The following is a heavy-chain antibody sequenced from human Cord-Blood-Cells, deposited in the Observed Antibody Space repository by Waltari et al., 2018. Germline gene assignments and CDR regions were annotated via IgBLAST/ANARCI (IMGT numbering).Heavy chain of an antibody. CDR1: GGSFSGYY. V-gene: IGHV4-34*01. Sequence: QVQLQQWGAGLLKPSETLSLTCAVYGGSFSGYYWSWIRQPPGTGLEWIGESNHSGTTNYNPSLKSRVTISVDTSKNQFSLKLSSVTAADTAVYYCARPHYGDYGWFDPWGQGTLVTVSS. D-gene: IGHD4-17*01. J-gene: IGHJ5*02. CDR3: ARPHYGDYGWFDP. CDR2: SNHSGTT.